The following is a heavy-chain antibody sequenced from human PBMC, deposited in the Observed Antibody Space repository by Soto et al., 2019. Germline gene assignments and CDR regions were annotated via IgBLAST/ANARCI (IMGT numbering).Heavy chain of an antibody. CDR3: ARSEGEWFGELAGGGDYYYGMDV. J-gene: IGHJ6*02. Sequence: EVQLLESGGGLVQPGGSLRLSCAASGFTFSSYAMSWVRQAPGKGLEWVSAISGSGGSTYYADSVKGRFTISRDNSKNSRYLQMNSLRAEDTAVYYCARSEGEWFGELAGGGDYYYGMDVWGQGTTVTVSS. CDR2: ISGSGGST. CDR1: GFTFSSYA. V-gene: IGHV3-23*01. D-gene: IGHD3-10*01.